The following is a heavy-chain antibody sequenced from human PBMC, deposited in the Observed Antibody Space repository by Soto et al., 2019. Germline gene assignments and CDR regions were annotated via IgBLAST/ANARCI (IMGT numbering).Heavy chain of an antibody. D-gene: IGHD2-8*01. V-gene: IGHV3-30*18. CDR3: AKGRVGYCTNGVCYTRADNYGMDV. CDR2: ISYDGSNK. J-gene: IGHJ6*02. CDR1: GFTFSSYG. Sequence: PGGSLRLSCAASGFTFSSYGMHWVRQAPGKGLEWVAVISYDGSNKYYADSVKGRFTISRDNSKNTLYLQMNSLRAEDTAVYYCAKGRVGYCTNGVCYTRADNYGMDVWGQGTTVTVSS.